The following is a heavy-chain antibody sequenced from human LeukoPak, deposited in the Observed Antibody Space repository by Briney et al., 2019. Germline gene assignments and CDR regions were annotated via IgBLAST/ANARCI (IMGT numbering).Heavy chain of an antibody. CDR1: GFTFSGYS. J-gene: IGHJ5*02. Sequence: GGSLRLSCEASGFTFSGYSMNWVRQAPGKGLEWVSYISSSGGTIYYADSVKGRFTISRDNAKNSLYLQMNSLRDEDTAVYYCARDLEATGPNWFDPWGQGTLVTVSS. CDR3: ARDLEATGPNWFDP. V-gene: IGHV3-48*02. D-gene: IGHD1-1*01. CDR2: ISSSGGTI.